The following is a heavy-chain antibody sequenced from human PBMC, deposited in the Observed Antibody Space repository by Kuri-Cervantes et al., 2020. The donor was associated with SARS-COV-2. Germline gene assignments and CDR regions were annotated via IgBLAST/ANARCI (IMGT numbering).Heavy chain of an antibody. J-gene: IGHJ6*02. D-gene: IGHD2-2*01. CDR2: INGCSTYI. CDR1: GFTFRSYS. V-gene: IGHV3-21*01. Sequence: GESLKISCAASGFTFRSYSFNWVRQAPGKGLEWVSSINGCSTYIYYADSVKARFTISRDDANNSLYLQINSLRAEDTGVYYCARDLASAGMDIWGQGTTVTVSS. CDR3: ARDLASAGMDI.